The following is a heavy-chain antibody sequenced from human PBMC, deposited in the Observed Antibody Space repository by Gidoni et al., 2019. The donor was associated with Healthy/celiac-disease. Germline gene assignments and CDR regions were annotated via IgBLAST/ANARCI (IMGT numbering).Heavy chain of an antibody. V-gene: IGHV4-39*07. CDR1: GGSISSSSYY. D-gene: IGHD1-26*01. CDR3: ARGGIVGAIY. CDR2: IYYSGST. Sequence: QLQLQESGPGLVKPSETLSLPCTVSGGSISSSSYYWGWIRQPPGKGLEWIGSIYYSGSTYYNPSLKSRVTISVDTSKNQFSLKLSSVTAADTAVYYCARGGIVGAIYWGQGTLVTVSS. J-gene: IGHJ4*02.